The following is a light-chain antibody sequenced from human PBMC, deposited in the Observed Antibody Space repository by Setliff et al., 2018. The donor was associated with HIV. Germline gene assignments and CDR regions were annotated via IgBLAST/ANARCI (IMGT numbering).Light chain of an antibody. J-gene: IGLJ1*01. CDR3: SSYTSSYTDG. CDR1: SSDVSAYKY. Sequence: QSVLTQPASVSGSPGQSITISCTGTSSDVSAYKYVSWYQQHPGKAPKLMIYEVTNRPSGVSYRFSGSKSGNTASLTISGLQAEDEADYYCSSYTSSYTDGFGSGTKVTVL. CDR2: EVT. V-gene: IGLV2-14*01.